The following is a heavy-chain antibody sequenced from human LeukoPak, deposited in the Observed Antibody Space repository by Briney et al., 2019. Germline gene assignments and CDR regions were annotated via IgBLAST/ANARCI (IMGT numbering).Heavy chain of an antibody. CDR3: AKDLLYYYGSAS. J-gene: IGHJ1*01. V-gene: IGHV3-30*18. CDR1: GFTFSSYG. Sequence: GGSLRLSCAASGFTFSSYGMHWVRQAPGKGLEWVAVISHDGSNKYYADSVKGRFTISRDNSKNTLYLQMNSLRAEDTAVYYRAKDLLYYYGSASWGQGTLVTVSS. D-gene: IGHD3-10*01. CDR2: ISHDGSNK.